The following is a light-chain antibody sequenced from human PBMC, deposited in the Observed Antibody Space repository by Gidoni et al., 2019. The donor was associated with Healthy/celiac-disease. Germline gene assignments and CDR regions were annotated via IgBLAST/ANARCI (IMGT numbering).Light chain of an antibody. V-gene: IGLV2-14*01. CDR3: SSYTSSSTPRV. J-gene: IGLJ3*02. Sequence: QAALTQPASGAGSPGQSITISCTGTSSDVGGYNSVSWYQQHPGKAPKLMIYEVSNRPSGVSNRFSGSKSCNPASLSISGLQAEDEADYYCSSYTSSSTPRVFGGGTKLTVL. CDR1: SSDVGGYNS. CDR2: EVS.